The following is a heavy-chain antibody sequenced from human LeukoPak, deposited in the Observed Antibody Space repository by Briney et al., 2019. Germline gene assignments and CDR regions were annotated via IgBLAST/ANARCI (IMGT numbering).Heavy chain of an antibody. J-gene: IGHJ6*03. D-gene: IGHD1-26*01. CDR3: ARSGGHIYDDYYRDV. Sequence: SVKVSCKASGGTFSSYAISWVRQAPGQGLEWMGGIIPIFGTANYAQKFQGRVTITTAESTRTAYMELSSLRSEDAAAYYCARSGGHIYDDYYRDVWGKGTTVTVSS. V-gene: IGHV1-69*05. CDR2: IIPIFGTA. CDR1: GGTFSSYA.